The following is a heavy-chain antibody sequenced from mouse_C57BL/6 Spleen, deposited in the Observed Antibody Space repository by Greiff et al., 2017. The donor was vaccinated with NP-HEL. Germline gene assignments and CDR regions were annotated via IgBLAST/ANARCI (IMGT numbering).Heavy chain of an antibody. D-gene: IGHD3-2*02. Sequence: EVQRVESGPGLVKPSQSLSLTCSVTGYSITSGYYWNWIRQFPGNKLEWMGYISYDGSNNYNPSLKNRISITRDTSKNQFFLKLNSVTTEDTATYYCASPTAQAKGFAYWGQGTLVTVSA. CDR2: ISYDGSN. CDR3: ASPTAQAKGFAY. J-gene: IGHJ3*01. V-gene: IGHV3-6*01. CDR1: GYSITSGYY.